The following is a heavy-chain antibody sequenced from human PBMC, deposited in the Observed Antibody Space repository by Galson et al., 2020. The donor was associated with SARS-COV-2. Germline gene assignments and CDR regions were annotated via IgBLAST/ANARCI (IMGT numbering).Heavy chain of an antibody. J-gene: IGHJ5*02. V-gene: IGHV3-7*01. D-gene: IGHD6-13*01. CDR2: IKQDGSEK. Sequence: GGSLRLSCAASGFTFSSYWMSWVRQAPGKGLEWVANIKQDGSEKYYVDSVKGRFTISRDNAKNSLYLQMNSLRAEDTAVYYCARGGYSSSWYGNHNWFDPWGQGTLVTVSS. CDR1: GFTFSSYW. CDR3: ARGGYSSSWYGNHNWFDP.